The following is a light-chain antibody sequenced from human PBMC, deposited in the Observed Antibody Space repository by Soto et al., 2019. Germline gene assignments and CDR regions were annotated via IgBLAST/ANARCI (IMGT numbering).Light chain of an antibody. J-gene: IGLJ1*01. CDR3: CSYAGSYTFV. CDR2: DVS. Sequence: QSVLTQPRSVSGSPGQSVTISCTGTSSDVGVYNYVSWYQQYPGKAPKIMIYDVSKRPSGVPDRFSGSKSDNTASLTISGLQAEDEAAYYCCSYAGSYTFVFGIGTKVT. CDR1: SSDVGVYNY. V-gene: IGLV2-11*01.